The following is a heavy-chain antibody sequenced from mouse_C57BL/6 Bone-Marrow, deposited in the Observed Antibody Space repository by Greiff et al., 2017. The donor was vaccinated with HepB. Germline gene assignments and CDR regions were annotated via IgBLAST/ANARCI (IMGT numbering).Heavy chain of an antibody. CDR1: GYTFTDYY. CDR3: ARLYDYDPAWFAD. Sequence: VQLQQSGPVLVKPGASVKMSCKASGYTFTDYYMNWVKQSHGKSLEWIGVINPYNGGTSYNQKFKGKATLTVDKSSSTAYMELNSLTSEDSAVYYCARLYDYDPAWFADWGQGTLVTVSA. J-gene: IGHJ3*01. CDR2: INPYNGGT. V-gene: IGHV1-19*01. D-gene: IGHD2-4*01.